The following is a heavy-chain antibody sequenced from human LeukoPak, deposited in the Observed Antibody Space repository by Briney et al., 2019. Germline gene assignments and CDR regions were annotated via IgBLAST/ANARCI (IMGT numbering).Heavy chain of an antibody. CDR1: GGSISSGDYY. J-gene: IGHJ3*02. CDR2: IYYSGST. Sequence: PSQTLSLTCTVSGGSISSGDYYWSWIRQPPGKGLEWIGYIYYSGSTYYNPSLKSRVTISVDTSKNQFSLKLSSVTAADTAVYYCARSLRTHDAFDIWGQGTMVTVSS. V-gene: IGHV4-30-4*08. CDR3: ARSLRTHDAFDI.